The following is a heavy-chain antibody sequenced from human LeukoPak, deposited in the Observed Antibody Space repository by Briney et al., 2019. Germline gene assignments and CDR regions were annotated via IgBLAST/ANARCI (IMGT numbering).Heavy chain of an antibody. V-gene: IGHV4-31*03. CDR1: GGSISSGGYY. Sequence: SETLSLTCTVSGGSISSGGYYWGWIRQHPGKGLEWIGYIYYSGSTYYNPSLKSRVTISVDTSKNQFSLKLSSVTAADTAVYYCARVDYSYGYGHFDYWGQGTLVTVSS. CDR3: ARVDYSYGYGHFDY. D-gene: IGHD5-18*01. CDR2: IYYSGST. J-gene: IGHJ4*02.